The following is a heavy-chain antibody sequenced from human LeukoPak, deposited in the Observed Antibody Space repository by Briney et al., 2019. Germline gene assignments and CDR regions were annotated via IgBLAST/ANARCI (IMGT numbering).Heavy chain of an antibody. CDR3: ARSVTIFGVVRY. CDR2: ISSSSSYI. CDR1: GFTFSSYS. D-gene: IGHD3-3*01. V-gene: IGHV3-21*01. Sequence: GGSLRLSCAASGFTFSSYSMNWVRQAPGKGLEWVSSISSSSSYIYYADSVKGRFTISRDNAKNSLYLQMNSLRAEDTAVYYCARSVTIFGVVRYWGQGTLVTVSS. J-gene: IGHJ4*02.